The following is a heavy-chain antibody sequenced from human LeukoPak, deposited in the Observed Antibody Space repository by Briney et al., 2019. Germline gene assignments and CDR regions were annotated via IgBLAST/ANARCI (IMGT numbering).Heavy chain of an antibody. D-gene: IGHD3-10*01. CDR3: ARGRGPYGWFDP. CDR1: GFTFSSYW. J-gene: IGHJ5*02. Sequence: AGGSLRLSCAASGFTFSSYWMNWVRQAPGKGLVWVSRINSDGSNTNYADSVKGRSTISRDNAKNTVYLQMNSLRAEDTAVYYCARGRGPYGWFDPWGQGTLVTVSS. V-gene: IGHV3-74*01. CDR2: INSDGSNT.